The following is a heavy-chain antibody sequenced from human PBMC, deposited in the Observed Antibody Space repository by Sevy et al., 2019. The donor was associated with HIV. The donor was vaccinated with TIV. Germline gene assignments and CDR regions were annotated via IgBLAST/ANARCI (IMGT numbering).Heavy chain of an antibody. D-gene: IGHD6-19*01. CDR1: GFTFSSYA. V-gene: IGHV3-30-3*01. J-gene: IGHJ4*02. Sequence: GESPKISCAASGFTFSSYAMHWVRQAPGKGLEWGAVISFDGSNKYYADSVKGRFTISRDNSKKTLYLQMNSLRADDTAVYYCASGGWYDLYYFDYWGQGTLVTVSS. CDR3: ASGGWYDLYYFDY. CDR2: ISFDGSNK.